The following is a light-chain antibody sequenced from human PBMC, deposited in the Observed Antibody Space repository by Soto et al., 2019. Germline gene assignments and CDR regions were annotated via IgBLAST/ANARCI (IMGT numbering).Light chain of an antibody. Sequence: ILLTQSPGTLSLSPGERATLSCRASQSVSSNFLAWYQQKTGQAPRILIHDASSRATGIPARFSGSGSGTDFTLTISSLQSEDFAVYYCQQYIRWPLTFGGGTKVDIK. V-gene: IGKV3-20*01. CDR3: QQYIRWPLT. CDR1: QSVSSNF. J-gene: IGKJ4*01. CDR2: DAS.